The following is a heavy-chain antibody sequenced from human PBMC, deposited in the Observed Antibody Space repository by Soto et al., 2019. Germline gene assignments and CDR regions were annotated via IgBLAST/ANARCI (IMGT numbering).Heavy chain of an antibody. J-gene: IGHJ4*02. CDR3: ARDSANPYDYVWGSYRYNRGGVDY. D-gene: IGHD3-16*02. CDR1: GFTFSSYW. Sequence: EVQLVESGGGLVQPGGSLRLSCAASGFTFSSYWMSWVRQAPGKGLEWVANIKQDGSEKYYVDSVKGRFTISRDNAKNSLYLQMNSLRAEDTAVYYCARDSANPYDYVWGSYRYNRGGVDYWGQGTLVTVSS. CDR2: IKQDGSEK. V-gene: IGHV3-7*01.